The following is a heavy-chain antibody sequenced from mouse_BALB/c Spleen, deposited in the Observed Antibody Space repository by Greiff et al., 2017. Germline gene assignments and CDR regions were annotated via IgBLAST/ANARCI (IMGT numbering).Heavy chain of an antibody. Sequence: VQLQQSGAELVKPGASVKLSCTASGFNIKDTYMHWVKQRPEQGLEWIGRIDPANGNTKYDPKFQGKATITADTSSNTAYLQLSSLTSEDTDVYYCASYYGYGWFAYWGQGTLVTVSA. D-gene: IGHD2-2*01. V-gene: IGHV14-3*02. J-gene: IGHJ3*01. CDR1: GFNIKDTY. CDR2: IDPANGNT. CDR3: ASYYGYGWFAY.